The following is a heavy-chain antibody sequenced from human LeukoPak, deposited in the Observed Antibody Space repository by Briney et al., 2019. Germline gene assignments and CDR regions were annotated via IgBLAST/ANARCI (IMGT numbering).Heavy chain of an antibody. Sequence: PSETLSLTCAVYGGSFSGYYWSWIRQPPGKGLEWIGEINHSGSTNYNPSLKSRVTISVDTSKNQFSLKLSSVTAADTAVYYCASGGMATTETLIDYWGQGTLVTVSS. CDR3: ASGGMATTETLIDY. D-gene: IGHD5-24*01. J-gene: IGHJ4*02. V-gene: IGHV4-34*01. CDR1: GGSFSGYY. CDR2: INHSGST.